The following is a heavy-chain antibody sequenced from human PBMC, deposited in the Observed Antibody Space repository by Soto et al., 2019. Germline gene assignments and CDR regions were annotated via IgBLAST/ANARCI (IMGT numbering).Heavy chain of an antibody. D-gene: IGHD6-6*01. J-gene: IGHJ4*02. CDR3: ARGRDGDY. CDR2: ISAHNGNT. V-gene: IGHV1-18*01. Sequence: QIHLVQSGAEVKKPGASVTVSCKGSGYGFTTYGITWVRQAPGQGLEWMAWISAHNGNTNYAQKLQGRVTVTRDTSTSTAYMELRSLRSDGTAVYYCARGRDGDYWGQGALVTVSS. CDR1: GYGFTTYG.